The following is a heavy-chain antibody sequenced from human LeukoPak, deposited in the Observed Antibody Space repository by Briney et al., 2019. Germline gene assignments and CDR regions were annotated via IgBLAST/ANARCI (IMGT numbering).Heavy chain of an antibody. CDR1: GGSFSGYY. V-gene: IGHV4-34*01. D-gene: IGHD4-17*01. CDR3: ARGKDDYGARRESKNYCYYGMDV. J-gene: IGHJ6*02. Sequence: SETLSLTCAVYGGSFSGYYWSWIRQPPGKGLEWIGEINHSGSTNYNPSLKSRVTISVDTSKNQFSLQLNSVTPEDTAVYYCARGKDDYGARRESKNYCYYGMDVWGQGTTVTVSS. CDR2: INHSGST.